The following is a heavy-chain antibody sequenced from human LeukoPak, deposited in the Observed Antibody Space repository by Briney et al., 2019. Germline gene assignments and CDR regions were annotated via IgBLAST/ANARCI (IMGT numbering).Heavy chain of an antibody. Sequence: GGSLRLSCAASGFTLKDYYWSWIREVPGKGLEWVSYINVNGGTMHYADSVKGRFTISRDNAKNSLSQEMNSLRAEDTAVYYCARGPRILAAGSYYFDYWGQGTLVTVSS. D-gene: IGHD6-13*01. CDR2: INVNGGTM. CDR3: ARGPRILAAGSYYFDY. CDR1: GFTLKDYY. V-gene: IGHV3-11*01. J-gene: IGHJ4*02.